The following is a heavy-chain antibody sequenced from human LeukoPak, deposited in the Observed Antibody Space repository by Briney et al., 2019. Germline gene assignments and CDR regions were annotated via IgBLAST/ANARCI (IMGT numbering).Heavy chain of an antibody. CDR2: IYYSGST. CDR1: GGSISSYY. D-gene: IGHD5/OR15-5a*01. Sequence: SETLSLTCTVSGGSISSYYWSWIRQPPGKGLEWIGYIYYSGSTNYNPSLKSRVTISVDTSKNQFSLKLSSVTAADTAVYYCARGPVSRSDYWGQGTLVTVSS. J-gene: IGHJ4*02. V-gene: IGHV4-59*01. CDR3: ARGPVSRSDY.